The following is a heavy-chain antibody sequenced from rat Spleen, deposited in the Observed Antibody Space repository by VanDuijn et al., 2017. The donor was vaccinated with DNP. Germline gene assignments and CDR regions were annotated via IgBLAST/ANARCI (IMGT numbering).Heavy chain of an antibody. J-gene: IGHJ3*01. CDR2: IWSGGNT. CDR1: GFSLTSYH. D-gene: IGHD1-5*01. V-gene: IGHV2-15*01. Sequence: QVQLKESGPGLVQPSQTLSLTCTVSGFSLTSYHVHWVRQPPGKGLEWMGTIWSGGNTDYNSALKSRLSISRDTSTSQVLLKMNSLQTEDTAIYFCTRGPIGTTVFAYWGQGTLVTVSS. CDR3: TRGPIGTTVFAY.